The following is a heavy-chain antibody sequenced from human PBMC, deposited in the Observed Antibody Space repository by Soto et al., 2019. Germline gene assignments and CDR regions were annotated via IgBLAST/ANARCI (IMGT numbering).Heavy chain of an antibody. CDR2: IKQEGSEK. Sequence: EVQLVESGGGLVQPGGSLRLSCAASGFTVSSYWMSWVRQAPGKEMEWVANIKQEGSEKNYVDSVKGRFTISSDNAKNSLYLQMNSLRAEDTAVYAGARFLTGAFDYWGQGTLVTVSS. J-gene: IGHJ4*02. V-gene: IGHV3-7*01. CDR1: GFTVSSYW. CDR3: ARFLTGAFDY. D-gene: IGHD3-9*01.